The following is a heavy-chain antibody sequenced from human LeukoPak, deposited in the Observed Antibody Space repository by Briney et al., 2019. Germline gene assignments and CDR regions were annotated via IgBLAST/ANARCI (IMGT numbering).Heavy chain of an antibody. CDR3: ARDRNDFIGY. D-gene: IGHD3/OR15-3a*01. J-gene: IGHJ4*01. V-gene: IGHV3-48*03. CDR2: ISSSGSTI. Sequence: PGGSLRLSCAASGFTFSSYEMNWVRQAPGKGLEWVSYISSSGSTIYYADSVKGRFTISRDNAKNSLYLQMNSLRAEDTAVYYCARDRNDFIGYWGQGTLVTVSS. CDR1: GFTFSSYE.